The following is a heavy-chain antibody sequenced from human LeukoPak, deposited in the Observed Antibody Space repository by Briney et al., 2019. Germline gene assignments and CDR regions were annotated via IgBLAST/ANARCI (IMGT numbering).Heavy chain of an antibody. CDR2: INAGNGNT. CDR1: GYTFTSYA. V-gene: IGHV1-3*01. D-gene: IGHD5-18*01. CDR3: ARDQHTAMAYYYYYGMDV. Sequence: ASVKVSCKASGYTFTSYAMHWVRQAPGQRLEWMGWINAGNGNTKYSQKFQGRVTITRDTSASTAYMELSSLRSEDTAVYYCARDQHTAMAYYYYYGMDVWGQGTTVTVSS. J-gene: IGHJ6*02.